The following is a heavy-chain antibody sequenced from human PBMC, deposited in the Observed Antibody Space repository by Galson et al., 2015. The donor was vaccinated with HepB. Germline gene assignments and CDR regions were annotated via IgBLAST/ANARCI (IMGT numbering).Heavy chain of an antibody. CDR1: GGSISSNNYY. V-gene: IGHV4-39*07. J-gene: IGHJ6*04. Sequence: ETLSLTCTVSGGSISSNNYYWGWIRQPPGQGLEWIGTISYDGRTYYNPSLRSRITVSIDTSKNQFSLKLNSVTAADTAVYYCARDRGLGSPDCSWGCSYMDVWGKGTTVTVSS. CDR3: ARDRGLGSPDCSWGCSYMDV. D-gene: IGHD3-16*01. CDR2: ISYDGRT.